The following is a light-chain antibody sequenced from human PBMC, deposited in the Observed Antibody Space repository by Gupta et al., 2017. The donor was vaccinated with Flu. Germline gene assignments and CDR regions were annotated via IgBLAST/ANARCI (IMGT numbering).Light chain of an antibody. J-gene: IGKJ1*01. CDR1: QSVSSY. Sequence: EVVLTQSAATLSLSPGERATLCCRASQSVSSYLAWYQQKPGQAPRLLIYDASNRATGTPARFSGSGSGTDFTLTISILEPEDFAVDYCQQRSNWPPWWTFGQGTKVEIK. CDR3: QQRSNWPPWWT. CDR2: DAS. V-gene: IGKV3-11*01.